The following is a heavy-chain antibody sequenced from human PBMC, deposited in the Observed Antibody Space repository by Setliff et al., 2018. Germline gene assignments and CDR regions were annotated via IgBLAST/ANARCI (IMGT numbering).Heavy chain of an antibody. V-gene: IGHV3-48*04. CDR1: GFTFSSYW. CDR2: ISSSISGM. D-gene: IGHD2-2*01. CDR3: ARSESCGATNCSPFDY. J-gene: IGHJ4*02. Sequence: PGGSLRLSFAASGFTFSSYWMSWVRQAPGKGLEWISYISSSISGMYYADSVKGRFTISRDNAENSLYLQMNSLRAEDTAVYYCARSESCGATNCSPFDYWGQGTLVTVSS.